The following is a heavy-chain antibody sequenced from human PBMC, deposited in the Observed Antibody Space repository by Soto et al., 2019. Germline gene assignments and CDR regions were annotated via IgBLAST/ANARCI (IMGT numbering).Heavy chain of an antibody. J-gene: IGHJ6*02. Sequence: PGGSLRLSCAASGFTFSTYAVSWVRQAPGKGLEWVSSITGSDDSTYYADSVKGRFTISRDNSKNTLYLQMNSLRAEDTAVYYCAREALDTVVVPAGGMDVWGQGTTVTVSS. CDR3: AREALDTVVVPAGGMDV. D-gene: IGHD2-2*01. CDR1: GFTFSTYA. V-gene: IGHV3-23*01. CDR2: ITGSDDST.